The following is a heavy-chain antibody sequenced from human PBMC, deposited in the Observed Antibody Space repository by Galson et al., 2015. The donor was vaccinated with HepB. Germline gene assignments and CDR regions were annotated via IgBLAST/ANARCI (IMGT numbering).Heavy chain of an antibody. CDR3: ARGLTNYDVWSGYSWFDP. CDR1: GFSLRTRGVG. Sequence: PALVKPTQTLTLTCTFSGFSLRTRGVGVGWLRQPPGKALEWLALIYWNDDKRYSPSLKSRLTITKDTSKNQVVLTMTNMDPVDTATYYCARGLTNYDVWSGYSWFDPWGQGTLITVSS. V-gene: IGHV2-5*01. J-gene: IGHJ5*02. CDR2: IYWNDDK. D-gene: IGHD3-3*01.